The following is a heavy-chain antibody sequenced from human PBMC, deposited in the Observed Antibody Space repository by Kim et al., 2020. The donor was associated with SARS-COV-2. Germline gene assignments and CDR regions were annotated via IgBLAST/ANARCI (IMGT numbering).Heavy chain of an antibody. J-gene: IGHJ4*02. CDR3: TRGGWRLYEIHS. Sequence: SQTLSLTCTVSGGSVSSGTHFWSWVRQSPGKGLEWIGYVYYTETTRYNPSLQSRVSISMDASKNQFSLKVTSVTAADTALYYCTRGGWRLYEIHSWGQGT. CDR2: VYYTETT. D-gene: IGHD2-21*02. V-gene: IGHV4-61*01. CDR1: GGSVSSGTHF.